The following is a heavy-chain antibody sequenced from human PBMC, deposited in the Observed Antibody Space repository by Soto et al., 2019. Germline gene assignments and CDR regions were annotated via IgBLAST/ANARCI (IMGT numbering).Heavy chain of an antibody. Sequence: QVQLVQSGAEVKKPGASVKVSCKASGYTFTSYGISWVRQAPGQGLEWMGWISAYNVNTNYAQKLQGRVTMTTDTTKNAAYMKLRSGRYDDTAVYYCAVGYCISTSFYYYGMDGWGQGTTVTV. J-gene: IGHJ6*02. CDR2: ISAYNVNT. CDR3: AVGYCISTSFYYYGMDG. V-gene: IGHV1-18*01. D-gene: IGHD2-2*01. CDR1: GYTFTSYG.